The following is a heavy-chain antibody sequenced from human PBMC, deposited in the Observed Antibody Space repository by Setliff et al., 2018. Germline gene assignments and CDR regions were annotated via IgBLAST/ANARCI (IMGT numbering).Heavy chain of an antibody. Sequence: SETLSLTCAVSGYSISSGFYWGWIRQSPGKGLEWIGSLFDGGSTYYNPSLKSRVSISVDTSKNQFSLKLTSATAADTAIYYCARDPHYDPTYSLLGHAFEIWGQGILVTV. CDR2: LFDGGST. CDR1: GYSISSGFY. V-gene: IGHV4-38-2*02. D-gene: IGHD3-22*01. CDR3: ARDPHYDPTYSLLGHAFEI. J-gene: IGHJ3*02.